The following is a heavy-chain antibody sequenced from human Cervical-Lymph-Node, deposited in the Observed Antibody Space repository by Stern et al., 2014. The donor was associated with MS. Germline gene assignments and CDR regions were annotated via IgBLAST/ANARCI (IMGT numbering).Heavy chain of an antibody. J-gene: IGHJ6*02. CDR3: AKDPPLGVLLEGGYKYFDVDV. CDR2: IIPTFNTA. CDR1: GGSLTSLS. Sequence: VQLVESGAAVGKPGSSVKVSCTASGGSLTSLSISWVRQAPGQGLEWMGGIIPTFNTAAYAQKFQDRVTINDDKSMNAVYMELSSLGPEDAAMYYCAKDPPLGVLLEGGYKYFDVDVWGQGTTVTVSS. V-gene: IGHV1-69*06. D-gene: IGHD3-3*01.